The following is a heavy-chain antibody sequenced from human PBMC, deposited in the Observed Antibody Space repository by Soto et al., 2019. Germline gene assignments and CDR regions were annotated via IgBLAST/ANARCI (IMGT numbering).Heavy chain of an antibody. J-gene: IGHJ4*02. V-gene: IGHV4-59*01. CDR2: IYYSGGT. D-gene: IGHD6-13*01. CDR1: GGSISSYY. CDR3: AREGEQLVLDY. Sequence: QVQLQESGPGLVKPSETLSLTCTVSGGSISSYYWSWIRQPPGKGLEWIGYIYYSGGTNYNPSLKSRVTISVDTSKNQFSLKLSSVTAADTAVYYCAREGEQLVLDYWGQGTLVTVSS.